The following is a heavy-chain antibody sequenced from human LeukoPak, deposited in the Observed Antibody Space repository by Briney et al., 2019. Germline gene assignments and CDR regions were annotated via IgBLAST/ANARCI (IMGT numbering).Heavy chain of an antibody. CDR2: IHPTGST. D-gene: IGHD3-22*01. J-gene: IGHJ4*02. CDR3: ARAHSGFYLDT. Sequence: SETLSLTCSVSDGSLGTFYWSWIRQSADKGLEYLGRIHPTGSTNYKPSLKSRFTMSIDTSRNQFSMTLQFVTAADTAVYFCARAHSGFYLDTWGQGTLVTVSS. CDR1: DGSLGTFY. V-gene: IGHV4-4*07.